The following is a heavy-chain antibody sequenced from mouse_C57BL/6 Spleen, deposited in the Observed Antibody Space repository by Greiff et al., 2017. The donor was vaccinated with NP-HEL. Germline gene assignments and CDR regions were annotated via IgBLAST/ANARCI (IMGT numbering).Heavy chain of an antibody. D-gene: IGHD4-1*01. J-gene: IGHJ1*03. V-gene: IGHV1-22*01. CDR3: ASGWDVWYFDV. CDR1: GYTFTDYN. Sequence: EVQLQQSGPELVKPGASVQMSCKASGYTFTDYNMHWVKQSHGKSLEWIGYINPNNGGTSYHQKFTGKDTLTVNNSSSTAYMELRSLTSEDSAVYYCASGWDVWYFDVWGTGTTVTVSS. CDR2: INPNNGGT.